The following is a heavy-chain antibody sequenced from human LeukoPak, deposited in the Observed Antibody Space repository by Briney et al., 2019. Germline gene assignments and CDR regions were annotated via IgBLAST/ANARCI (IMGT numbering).Heavy chain of an antibody. CDR3: AYTRGATTRAIYYGMDV. V-gene: IGHV3-23*01. CDR1: GFTFTSYA. CDR2: ISGTGVST. Sequence: PGGSLRLSCAASGFTFTSYAMSWVRQAPGKGLEWVSLISGTGVSTYYADSVKGRFTISRDNSKNTLYLQMNSLRAEDTAIYYCAYTRGATTRAIYYGMDVWGQGTTVTVSS. J-gene: IGHJ6*02. D-gene: IGHD5-24*01.